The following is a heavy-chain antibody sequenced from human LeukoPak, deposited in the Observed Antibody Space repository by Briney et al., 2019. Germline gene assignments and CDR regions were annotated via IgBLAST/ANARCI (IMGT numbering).Heavy chain of an antibody. D-gene: IGHD3-10*01. V-gene: IGHV1-2*02. J-gene: IGHJ4*02. CDR1: GYTFTGYY. CDR2: INPNSGGT. CDR3: ARSPILTYYYGSGSLTPFDY. Sequence: ASVKVSCKASGYTFTGYYMHWVRQAPGQGLEWMGWINPNSGGTNYAQKFQGRVTMTRDTSISTAYMELSRLRSDDTAVYYCARSPILTYYYGSGSLTPFDYWGQGTLVTVSS.